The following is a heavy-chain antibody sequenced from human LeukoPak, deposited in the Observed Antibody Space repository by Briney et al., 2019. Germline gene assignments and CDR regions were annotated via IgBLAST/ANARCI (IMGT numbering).Heavy chain of an antibody. CDR2: ISNDGSDI. Sequence: TGGSLRLSCAASGFTFSYYWMHWVRQAPGKGLVWVSRISNDGSDIRHADSVKGRFTVSRDNAKNTVYLQMDSLRVEDTAVYYCARDMDEDYSGNTLDYWGRGTLVTVSS. CDR3: ARDMDEDYSGNTLDY. CDR1: GFTFSYYW. J-gene: IGHJ4*02. D-gene: IGHD4-23*01. V-gene: IGHV3-74*01.